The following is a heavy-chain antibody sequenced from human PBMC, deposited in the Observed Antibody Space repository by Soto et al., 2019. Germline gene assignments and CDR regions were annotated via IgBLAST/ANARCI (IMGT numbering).Heavy chain of an antibody. CDR2: IWYDGSNK. V-gene: IGHV3-33*01. CDR3: ARDPHCGGDCPGDY. D-gene: IGHD2-21*02. J-gene: IGHJ4*02. CDR1: GFTFSSYG. Sequence: QVQLVESGGGVVQPGRSLRLSCAASGFTFSSYGMHWVRQAPGKGLEWVAVIWYDGSNKYYADSVKGRFTISRDNSKNTLYLQMNSLRADDTAVYYCARDPHCGGDCPGDYWGQGTLVTVSS.